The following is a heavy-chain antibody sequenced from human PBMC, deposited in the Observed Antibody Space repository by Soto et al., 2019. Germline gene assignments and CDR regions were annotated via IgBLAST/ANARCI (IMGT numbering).Heavy chain of an antibody. CDR3: ARSSGSYYPY. J-gene: IGHJ4*02. V-gene: IGHV4-61*01. CDR2: IYDSGST. D-gene: IGHD1-26*01. Sequence: QVQLQESGPGLVKPSETLSLTCTCTVSGGCVKSGSYYWSWIRQPPGKGLEWIGYIYDSGSTNYNPSLKSRVTISEDTSKNQFSLKLSSVTAADTAVYYCARSSGSYYPYWGQGTLVTVSS. CDR1: GGCVKSGSYY.